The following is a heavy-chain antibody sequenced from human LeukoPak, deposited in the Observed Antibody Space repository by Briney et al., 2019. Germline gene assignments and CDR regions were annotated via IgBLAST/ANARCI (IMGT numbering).Heavy chain of an antibody. Sequence: PGGSLRLSCAASGFTFSNYAMSWVRQAPGKGLEWVSAISGSGANTHYADSVKGRFTISRDNSKNTVYLQMNSLRAEDTAVYCCAKDRRGGGLIFGVVIGFDYWGQGILVTVSA. V-gene: IGHV3-23*01. J-gene: IGHJ4*02. CDR2: ISGSGANT. CDR1: GFTFSNYA. CDR3: AKDRRGGGLIFGVVIGFDY. D-gene: IGHD3-3*01.